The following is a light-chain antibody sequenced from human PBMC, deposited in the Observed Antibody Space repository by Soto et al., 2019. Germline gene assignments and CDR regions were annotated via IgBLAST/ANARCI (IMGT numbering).Light chain of an antibody. V-gene: IGLV2-11*01. J-gene: IGLJ2*01. CDR3: CSYSGSFTRI. CDR1: SSDVGGYNY. CDR2: DVT. Sequence: QSALTQPRSVSGSPGQSVTIYCTGTSSDVGGYNYVSWYQQHPGKAPKLIISDVTKRPSGVPDRFSGSKSGNTASLIISGLQPEAEADYYSCSYSGSFTRIFGGGTKLTVL.